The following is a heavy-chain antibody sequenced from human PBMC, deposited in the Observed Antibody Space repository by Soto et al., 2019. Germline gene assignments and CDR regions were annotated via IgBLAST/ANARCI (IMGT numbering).Heavy chain of an antibody. CDR1: GYTFTSYG. D-gene: IGHD6-19*01. CDR3: ARDYTVAGTVDY. Sequence: ASVKVSCKASGYTFTSYGISWVRQAPGQGLEWMGWISAYNGNTNYAQKLQGRVTMSTDTSTSTAYMELRSLRSDDTAVYYCARDYTVAGTVDYWGQGTLVTVSS. CDR2: ISAYNGNT. J-gene: IGHJ4*02. V-gene: IGHV1-18*01.